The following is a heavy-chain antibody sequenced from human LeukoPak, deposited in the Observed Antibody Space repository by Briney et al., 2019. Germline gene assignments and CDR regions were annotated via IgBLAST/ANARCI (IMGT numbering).Heavy chain of an antibody. J-gene: IGHJ4*02. CDR3: AREKYYYGSSGYYGKFDY. CDR1: GFTFSTYT. D-gene: IGHD3-22*01. CDR2: ISISSNYK. V-gene: IGHV3-21*01. Sequence: GGSLRLSCAASGFTFSTYTMNWVRQAPGKGLEWVSSISISSNYKYYPDSLKGRFTISRDNAKNSLYLQMNSLRAEDTAVYYCAREKYYYGSSGYYGKFDYWGQGTLVTVSS.